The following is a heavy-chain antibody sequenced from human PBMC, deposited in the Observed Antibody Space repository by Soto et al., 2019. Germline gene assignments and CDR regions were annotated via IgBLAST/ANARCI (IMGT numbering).Heavy chain of an antibody. CDR3: ARHESGRFLEWLSHNWFDP. V-gene: IGHV4-39*01. D-gene: IGHD3-3*01. J-gene: IGHJ5*02. CDR1: GGSISSSSYY. CDR2: IYYSGST. Sequence: SETLSLTCTVSGGSISSSSYYWGWIRQPPGKGLEWIGIIYYSGSTYYNPSLKSRVTISVDTSKNQFSLKLSSVTAADTAVYYCARHESGRFLEWLSHNWFDPWGQGTLVTVSS.